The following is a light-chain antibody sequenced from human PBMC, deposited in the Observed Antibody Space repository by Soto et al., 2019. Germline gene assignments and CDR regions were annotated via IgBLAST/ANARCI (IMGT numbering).Light chain of an antibody. CDR2: AAS. CDR3: QQTYSIPPYT. J-gene: IGKJ2*01. Sequence: DIQMTQSPSSLSASVGDRVTITCRASQSVANYLNWYQQKPGKAPKLLIYAASSLQSGVPSRFSGSGSGTDFTLTISRLQPEDFATYYCQQTYSIPPYTFGQGTKLEIK. CDR1: QSVANY. V-gene: IGKV1-39*01.